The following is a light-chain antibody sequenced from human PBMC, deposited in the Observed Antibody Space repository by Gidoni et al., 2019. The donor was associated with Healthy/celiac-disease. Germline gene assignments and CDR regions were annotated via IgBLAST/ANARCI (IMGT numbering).Light chain of an antibody. Sequence: AARTQPATLTGSTGHSITISCTGTSNDVGCYNSVSWYQQHPGKAPKLMIYDVSNPPSGVSNRFSGSKSGNTASLTISGLQAEDAADYYCSSYTSSSTPWVFGGGTKLPVL. CDR1: SNDVGCYNS. J-gene: IGLJ3*02. CDR3: SSYTSSSTPWV. V-gene: IGLV2-14*03. CDR2: DVS.